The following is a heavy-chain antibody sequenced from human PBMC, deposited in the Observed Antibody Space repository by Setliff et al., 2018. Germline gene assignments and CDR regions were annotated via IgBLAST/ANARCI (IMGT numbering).Heavy chain of an antibody. CDR1: GGSMTDFF. D-gene: IGHD1-26*01. CDR2: IYYSGST. V-gene: IGHV4-59*06. CDR3: ARCSGSYDAFDI. Sequence: KTSETLSLTCSVTGGSMTDFFWNWIRQPPGKGLEWIGYIYYSGSTYHNPSLKTLVTISVDTSKNQFSLKLSSVTAADTAVYYCARCSGSYDAFDIWGQGTMVTVSS. J-gene: IGHJ3*02.